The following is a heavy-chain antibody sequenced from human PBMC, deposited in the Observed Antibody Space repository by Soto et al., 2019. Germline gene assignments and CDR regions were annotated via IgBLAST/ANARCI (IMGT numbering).Heavy chain of an antibody. J-gene: IGHJ6*02. CDR1: GYTFSDYY. V-gene: IGHV1-2*02. CDR3: AKGGPYYDFWSGYLVGYFGMDV. Sequence: ASVKVSCKASGYTFSDYYLHWVRQAPGQGLEWMGWISPNSGATEYAPKFQGRVTMTTDTSISTAFLKLASLRPDDTAIYYCAKGGPYYDFWSGYLVGYFGMDVWGQGTTVTVSS. CDR2: ISPNSGAT. D-gene: IGHD3-3*01.